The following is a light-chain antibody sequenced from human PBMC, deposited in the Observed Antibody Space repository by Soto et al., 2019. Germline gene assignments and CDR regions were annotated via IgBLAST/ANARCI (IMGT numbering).Light chain of an antibody. CDR2: EVS. V-gene: IGLV2-8*01. CDR1: SSDVGGYNY. CDR3: SSYAGSNNV. J-gene: IGLJ1*01. Sequence: VLTQPPSASGSPGQSVTISCTGTSSDVGGYNYVSWYQQHPGKAPKLMIYEVSKRPSGVPDRFSGSKSGNTASLTVSGLQAEDEADYYCSSYAGSNNVFGTGTKVTVL.